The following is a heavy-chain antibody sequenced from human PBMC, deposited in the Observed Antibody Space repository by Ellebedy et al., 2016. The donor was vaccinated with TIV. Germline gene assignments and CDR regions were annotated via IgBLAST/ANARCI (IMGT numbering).Heavy chain of an antibody. Sequence: MPSETLSLTCTVSGGSISSYYWSWIRQPPGKGLEWIGYIYYSGSTNYNPSLKSQVTISVDTSKNQFSLKLSSVTAADTAVYYCARGGDYDSSGYWYYWGQGTLVTVSS. CDR1: GGSISSYY. CDR2: IYYSGST. CDR3: ARGGDYDSSGYWYY. J-gene: IGHJ4*02. D-gene: IGHD3-22*01. V-gene: IGHV4-59*01.